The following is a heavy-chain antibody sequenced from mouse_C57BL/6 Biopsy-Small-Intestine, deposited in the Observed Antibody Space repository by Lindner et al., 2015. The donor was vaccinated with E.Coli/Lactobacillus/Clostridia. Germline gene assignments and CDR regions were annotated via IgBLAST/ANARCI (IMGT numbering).Heavy chain of an antibody. J-gene: IGHJ2*01. CDR3: ALLLRWSRGYFDY. CDR1: GFNIKDDY. Sequence: VQLQESGAELVRPGASVKLSCTASGFNIKDDYMHWVKQRPEQGLEWIGRIDPANGNTKYAPKFQDKATITADTSSNTAYLQLSSLTSEDTAVYYCALLLRWSRGYFDYWGQGTTLTVSS. V-gene: IGHV14-3*01. CDR2: IDPANGNT. D-gene: IGHD2-1*01.